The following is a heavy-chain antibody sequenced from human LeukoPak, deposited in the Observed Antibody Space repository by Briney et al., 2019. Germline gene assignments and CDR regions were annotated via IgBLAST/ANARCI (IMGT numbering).Heavy chain of an antibody. CDR1: GSSISSYS. J-gene: IGHJ2*01. D-gene: IGHD3-3*01. CDR3: ARRTPYDSRDFDL. Sequence: TPSGTLPVTCLDTGSSISSYSGSCIRQPPGKGLEGSGYIYYRGRTNYNPALKSQITISVDTSKNQFPLKLRSVTAADAAVYYCARRTPYDSRDFDLWGGSTLVTVS. CDR2: IYYRGRT. V-gene: IGHV4-59*13.